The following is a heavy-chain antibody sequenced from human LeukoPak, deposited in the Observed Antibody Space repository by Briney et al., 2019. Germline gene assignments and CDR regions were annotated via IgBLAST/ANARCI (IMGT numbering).Heavy chain of an antibody. V-gene: IGHV1-46*01. CDR3: AREAAAGVNWFDP. D-gene: IGHD6-13*01. Sequence: ASVKVSCKASGYTFTSYYMHWVRQAPGQGLEWMGIINPSGGSTSYAQKFQGRVTMTRDMSTSTVYTELSSLRSEDTAVYYCAREAAAGVNWFDPWGEGTLVTVSS. CDR2: INPSGGST. J-gene: IGHJ5*02. CDR1: GYTFTSYY.